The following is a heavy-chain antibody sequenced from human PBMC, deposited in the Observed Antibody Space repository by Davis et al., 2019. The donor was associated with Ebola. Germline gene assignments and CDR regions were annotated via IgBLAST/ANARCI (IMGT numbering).Heavy chain of an antibody. CDR1: GFTFSGSA. Sequence: GGSLRLSCAASGFTFSGSAMHWVRQASGKGLGWVGRIRSKANSYATAYAASVKGRFTISRDDSKNTAYLQMNSLKTEDTAVYYCTRHADSGYDEDWGQGTLVTVSS. J-gene: IGHJ4*02. D-gene: IGHD5-12*01. CDR3: TRHADSGYDED. CDR2: IRSKANSYAT. V-gene: IGHV3-73*01.